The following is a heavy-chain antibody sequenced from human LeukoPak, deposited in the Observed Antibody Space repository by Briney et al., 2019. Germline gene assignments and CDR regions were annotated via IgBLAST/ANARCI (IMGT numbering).Heavy chain of an antibody. Sequence: GGSLRLSCAASGFTVSSNYMSWVRQAPGKGLEWVSVIYSSGSTYYADSVKGRFTISRDNSKNTLYLQMNSLRAEDTAVYYCARGLRSGTYGMDVWGQGTTVTVSS. V-gene: IGHV3-66*01. CDR3: ARGLRSGTYGMDV. CDR1: GFTVSSNY. CDR2: IYSSGST. D-gene: IGHD3-10*02. J-gene: IGHJ6*02.